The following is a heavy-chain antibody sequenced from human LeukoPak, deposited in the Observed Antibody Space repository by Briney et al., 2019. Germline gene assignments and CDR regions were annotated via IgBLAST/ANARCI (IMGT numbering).Heavy chain of an antibody. CDR2: MNPNSGNT. CDR1: VYTFTSYD. Sequence: ASVKVSCKASVYTFTSYDINWVRQATGQGLEWMGWMNPNSGNTGYAQKFQGRVTMTRNTSISTAYMELSSLRSEDTAVYYCARGRGITMVRGVIIRRHYYYYYYMDVWGKGTTVTVSS. CDR3: ARGRGITMVRGVIIRRHYYYYYYMDV. D-gene: IGHD3-10*01. V-gene: IGHV1-8*01. J-gene: IGHJ6*03.